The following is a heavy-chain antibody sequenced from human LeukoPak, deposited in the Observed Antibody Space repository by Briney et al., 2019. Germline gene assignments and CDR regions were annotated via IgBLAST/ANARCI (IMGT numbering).Heavy chain of an antibody. Sequence: GASVKVSCKASGYTFTSYYMHWVRQAPGQGLEWMGIINPSGGSTSYAQKFQGRVTMTRDTSTSTVYMELSRLRSDDTAVYYCARVRGSGSYYHAFDIWGQGTMVTVSS. J-gene: IGHJ3*02. CDR1: GYTFTSYY. CDR2: INPSGGST. CDR3: ARVRGSGSYYHAFDI. D-gene: IGHD3-10*01. V-gene: IGHV1-46*01.